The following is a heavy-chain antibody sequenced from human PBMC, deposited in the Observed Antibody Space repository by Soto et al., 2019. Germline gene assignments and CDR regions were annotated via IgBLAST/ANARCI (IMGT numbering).Heavy chain of an antibody. V-gene: IGHV1-46*01. CDR2: INPSGGST. D-gene: IGHD3-3*01. Sequence: AASVKVSCKASGYTFTSYYMHWVRQAPGQGLEWMGIINPSGGSTSYAQKFQGRVTMTRDTSTSTVYMELSSLRSEDTAVYYCARTLLSPYDFWSGYPPSYYYYGMDVWGQGTTVTVSS. CDR3: ARTLLSPYDFWSGYPPSYYYYGMDV. CDR1: GYTFTSYY. J-gene: IGHJ6*02.